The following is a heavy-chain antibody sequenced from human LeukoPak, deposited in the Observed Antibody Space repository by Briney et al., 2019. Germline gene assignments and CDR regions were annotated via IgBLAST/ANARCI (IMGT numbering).Heavy chain of an antibody. V-gene: IGHV1-18*01. CDR3: ARGARIAVAGALGYFDY. D-gene: IGHD6-19*01. J-gene: IGHJ4*02. CDR1: GYTFTSYG. CDR2: ISAYNGNT. Sequence: ASVKVSCKASGYTFTSYGISWVRQAPGQGLEWMGWISAYNGNTNYAQKLQGRVTMTTDTSTSTAYMELRSLRFDDTAVYYCARGARIAVAGALGYFDYWGRGTLVTVSS.